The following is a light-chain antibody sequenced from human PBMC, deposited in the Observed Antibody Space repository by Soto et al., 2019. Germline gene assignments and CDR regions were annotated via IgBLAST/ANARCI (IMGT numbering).Light chain of an antibody. CDR3: PRRSNCL. CDR1: QSVSSY. Sequence: EIVLTQSPATLSLSPGERATLSCRASQSVSSYLAWYQQKPGQAPRLLIYDASNRATGIPARFSGSGSGTVFTLAISCLEPDDFAVYYCPRRSNCLFGQGTRLEIK. CDR2: DAS. J-gene: IGKJ5*01. V-gene: IGKV3-11*01.